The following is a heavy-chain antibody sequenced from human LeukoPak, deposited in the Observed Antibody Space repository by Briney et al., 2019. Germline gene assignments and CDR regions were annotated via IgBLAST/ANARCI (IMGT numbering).Heavy chain of an antibody. Sequence: GESLKISCKGSGYSFTSYWIGWVRQMPGKGLEWMGIIYPGDSDTRYSPSFQGQVTISADKSISTAYLQWSSLKASDTAMYSCVRGYYGSGNYPSIDYWGQGTLVTVSS. V-gene: IGHV5-51*01. CDR2: IYPGDSDT. J-gene: IGHJ4*02. D-gene: IGHD3-10*01. CDR3: VRGYYGSGNYPSIDY. CDR1: GYSFTSYW.